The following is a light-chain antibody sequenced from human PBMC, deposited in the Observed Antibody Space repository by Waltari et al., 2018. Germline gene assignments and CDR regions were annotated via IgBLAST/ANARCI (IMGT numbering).Light chain of an antibody. V-gene: IGLV2-14*03. Sequence: QSALTQPASVSGSPGQSITISCTGTSNDVVVYNYVSWYQHLPGKAPKLIIYDVSRWPSGFSNRFSGSKSGNTASLTISGLQAEDEADYYCSSYTNTNTIVFGGGTKVTVL. CDR3: SSYTNTNTIV. J-gene: IGLJ2*01. CDR2: DVS. CDR1: SNDVVVYNY.